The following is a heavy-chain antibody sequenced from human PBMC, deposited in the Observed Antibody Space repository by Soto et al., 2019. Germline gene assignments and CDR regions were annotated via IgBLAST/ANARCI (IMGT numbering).Heavy chain of an antibody. CDR2: IKSKTDGGTT. D-gene: IGHD7-27*01. CDR3: TTGLTGDSLGDGFDI. CDR1: GFTFSNAW. J-gene: IGHJ3*02. Sequence: GGSLRLSCAASGFTFSNAWMNWVRQAPRKGLEWVGRIKSKTDGGTTDYPAPVKGRFTISRDDSKNTLYLQMNSLKTEDTAVYYCTTGLTGDSLGDGFDIWGQGTMVTVSS. V-gene: IGHV3-15*07.